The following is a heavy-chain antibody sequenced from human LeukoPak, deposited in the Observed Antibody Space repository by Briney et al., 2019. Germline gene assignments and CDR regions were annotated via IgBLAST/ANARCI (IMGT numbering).Heavy chain of an antibody. CDR3: AREDWGPRFDP. J-gene: IGHJ5*02. CDR2: INHDGTDK. V-gene: IGHV3-7*05. Sequence: PGGSLRLSCAASGFTSTSYWMTGVRQAPGKGLHWVANINHDGTDKNYADSVKGRFTISRDNAKRSVFLQMNSLRAEDTGLYYCAREDWGPRFDPRGQGTLVTVSS. CDR1: GFTSTSYW. D-gene: IGHD7-27*01.